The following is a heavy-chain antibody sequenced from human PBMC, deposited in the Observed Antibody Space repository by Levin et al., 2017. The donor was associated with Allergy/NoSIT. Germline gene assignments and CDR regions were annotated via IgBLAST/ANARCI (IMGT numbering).Heavy chain of an antibody. D-gene: IGHD5-18*01. CDR3: AKANVDTAMAPLGGMDV. Sequence: SLKISCAASGFNFDDYGMHWVRQAPGKGLEWVAGINWNSGTVGYAESVKGRFTISRDDAKNSLYLQMNSLRGDDTALYYCAKANVDTAMAPLGGMDVWGQGTTVTVSS. CDR2: INWNSGTV. V-gene: IGHV3-9*01. CDR1: GFNFDDYG. J-gene: IGHJ6*02.